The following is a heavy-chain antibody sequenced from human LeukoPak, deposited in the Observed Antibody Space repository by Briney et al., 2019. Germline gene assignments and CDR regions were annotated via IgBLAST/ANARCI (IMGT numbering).Heavy chain of an antibody. D-gene: IGHD5-24*01. J-gene: IGHJ4*02. Sequence: GGSLRLSCAASRFTFSSYEMNWVRQAPGKGLEWVSYISSSGSTRYYADSVKGRFTISRDNAKNSLYLQMNNLRAEDTAVYYCTRTIPPAHWGQGTLVTVSS. CDR3: TRTIPPAH. CDR2: ISSSGSTR. V-gene: IGHV3-48*03. CDR1: RFTFSSYE.